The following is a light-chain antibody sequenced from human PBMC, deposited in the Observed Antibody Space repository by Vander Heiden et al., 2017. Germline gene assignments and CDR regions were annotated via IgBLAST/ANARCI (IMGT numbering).Light chain of an antibody. CDR3: QQYYTLWT. V-gene: IGKV1-5*03. CDR2: KAS. Sequence: DIQMTQSPSTLSASVGDRVTITCRASQSISSWLAWYQQKPGKAPKLLVYKASSLESGVPSRFGGSGSGTEFTLTISSLQPDDFATYYCQQYYTLWTFGQGTKVEIE. J-gene: IGKJ1*01. CDR1: QSISSW.